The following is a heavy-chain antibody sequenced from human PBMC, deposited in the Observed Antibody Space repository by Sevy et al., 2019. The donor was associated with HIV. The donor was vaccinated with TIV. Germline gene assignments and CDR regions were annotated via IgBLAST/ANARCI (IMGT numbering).Heavy chain of an antibody. Sequence: SETLSLTCIVSGDSISTYYWSWIRQSAGRGLEWIGRIQTSGHTNYNPSLKSRVTMSVDTSKNQFSLKLSSVTAADTAVYYCARGIGRGGSGSYFDPWGQGTLVTVSS. D-gene: IGHD3-10*01. CDR3: ARGIGRGGSGSYFDP. J-gene: IGHJ5*02. CDR1: GDSISTYY. V-gene: IGHV4-4*07. CDR2: IQTSGHT.